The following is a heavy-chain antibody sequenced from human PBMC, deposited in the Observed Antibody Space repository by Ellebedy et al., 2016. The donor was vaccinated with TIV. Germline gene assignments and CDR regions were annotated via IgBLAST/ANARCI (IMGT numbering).Heavy chain of an antibody. D-gene: IGHD6-19*01. CDR2: ITTGGAT. CDR3: SRVIRDTSGWYHFDF. J-gene: IGHJ4*02. CDR1: GFTFSSYD. Sequence: GEPLKISCAASGFTFSSYDMHWVRQVTGEGLEWVSGITTGGATNYAGSVKGQFTISRENAKNFQYLQMNSLRDGDTAVYYCSRVIRDTSGWYHFDFWGRGTLVAVSS. V-gene: IGHV3-13*01.